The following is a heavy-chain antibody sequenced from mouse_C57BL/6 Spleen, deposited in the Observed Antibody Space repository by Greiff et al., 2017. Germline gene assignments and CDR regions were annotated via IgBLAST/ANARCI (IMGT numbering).Heavy chain of an antibody. CDR3: ARGGYDAMDY. CDR2: INPSTGGT. D-gene: IGHD2-2*01. J-gene: IGHJ4*01. CDR1: GYSFTGYY. V-gene: IGHV1-42*01. Sequence: EVKLMESGAELVKPGASVKISCKASGYSFTGYYMHWVKQSPERSLEWIGEINPSTGGTTYNQKFKGKATLTVDKSSSTAYMQLNSLTSEDSAVYYCARGGYDAMDYWGQGTSVTVSS.